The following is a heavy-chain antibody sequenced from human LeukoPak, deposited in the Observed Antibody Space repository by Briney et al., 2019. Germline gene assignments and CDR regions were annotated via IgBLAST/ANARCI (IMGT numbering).Heavy chain of an antibody. Sequence: PSETLSLTCAVYGGSFSGYYWSWIRQPPGKGLEWIGSIYHSGSTYYNPSLKSRVTISVDTSKNQFSLKLSSVTAADTAVYYCASAPILLWFGELPHYFDYWGQGTLVTVSS. V-gene: IGHV4-34*01. D-gene: IGHD3-10*01. J-gene: IGHJ4*02. CDR2: IYHSGST. CDR1: GGSFSGYY. CDR3: ASAPILLWFGELPHYFDY.